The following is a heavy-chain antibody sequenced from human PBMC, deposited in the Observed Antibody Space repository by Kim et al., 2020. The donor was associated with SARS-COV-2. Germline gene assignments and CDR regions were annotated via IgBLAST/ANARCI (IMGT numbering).Heavy chain of an antibody. D-gene: IGHD5-12*01. CDR3: ARHGDGYAYSFDF. CDR2: IYPDDSDT. J-gene: IGHJ4*02. CDR1: GYSFTSYW. Sequence: GESLKISCKASGYSFTSYWIGWVRQMPGKGLEWMGIIYPDDSDTRYSPSFQGQVTISADKSISTAYLQWSDLKATDTAIYYCARHGDGYAYSFDFWGQRALVTVSS. V-gene: IGHV5-51*01.